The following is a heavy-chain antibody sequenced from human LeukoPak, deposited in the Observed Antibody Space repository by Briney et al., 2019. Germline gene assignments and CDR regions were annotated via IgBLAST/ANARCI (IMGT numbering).Heavy chain of an antibody. CDR2: ISASGGST. D-gene: IGHD7-27*01. Sequence: GGSLRLSCAASGFTLSSYAMSWVRQAPGKGLEWVSSISASGGSTNYADSVKGRFTLSRDNSKNTLYLQMNSLRAEDTAVYYCARVKANWGWYFDYWGQGTLVTVSS. J-gene: IGHJ4*02. CDR3: ARVKANWGWYFDY. CDR1: GFTLSSYA. V-gene: IGHV3-23*01.